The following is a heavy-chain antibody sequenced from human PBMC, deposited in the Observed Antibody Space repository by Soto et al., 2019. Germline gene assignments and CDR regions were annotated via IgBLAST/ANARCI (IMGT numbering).Heavy chain of an antibody. CDR1: GGSISSFCYY. D-gene: IGHD6-13*01. CDR3: AREIWGIAAAGYNWFDP. J-gene: IGHJ5*02. V-gene: IGHV4-31*03. CDR2: IYYSGST. Sequence: SDTLSLTCTVSGGSISSFCYYWSWIRQHPGKGLEWIGYIYYSGSTYYNPSLKSRVTISVDTSKNQFSLKLSSVTAADTAVYYCAREIWGIAAAGYNWFDPWGQGTLVTVSS.